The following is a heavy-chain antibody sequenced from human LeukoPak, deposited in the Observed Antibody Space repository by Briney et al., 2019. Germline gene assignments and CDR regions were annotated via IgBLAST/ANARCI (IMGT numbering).Heavy chain of an antibody. CDR1: GFTFSDYY. CDR2: ITGSSTYT. CDR3: ARISGSYVFDY. D-gene: IGHD1-26*01. Sequence: AGGSLRLSCAASGFTFSDYYMTWIRQAPGKGLEGVSYITGSSTYTNYADSVKGRFAIFRDNAKNSLYLQMNSLRAEDTAVYYCARISGSYVFDYWGQGTLVTVSS. V-gene: IGHV3-11*03. J-gene: IGHJ4*02.